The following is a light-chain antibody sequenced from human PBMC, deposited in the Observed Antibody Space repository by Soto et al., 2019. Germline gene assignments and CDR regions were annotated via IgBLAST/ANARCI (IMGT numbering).Light chain of an antibody. V-gene: IGLV2-8*01. CDR3: MCYAGGNNWV. J-gene: IGLJ3*02. CDR2: DVT. Sequence: QSALTQPPSASGSPGQSVTISCTGTSSDVGTHGYVSWYQQHAGKAPKLRIYDVTKRPSGVPDRFSGSKSANTASLTVSGLQAEDEADYYCMCYAGGNNWVFGGGTQLTVL. CDR1: SSDVGTHGY.